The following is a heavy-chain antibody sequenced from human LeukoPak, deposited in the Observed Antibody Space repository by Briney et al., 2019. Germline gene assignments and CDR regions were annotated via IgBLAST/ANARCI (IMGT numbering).Heavy chain of an antibody. CDR3: ARDPRSYYYDSSTASWSL. CDR1: GFTFSDYY. Sequence: PGGSLRLSCAASGFTFSDYYMSWIRQAPVKGLEWVSYISSSGSTIYYADSVKGRFTISRDNAKNSLYLQMNSLRAEDTAVYYCARDPRSYYYDSSTASWSLRGQGTLVTVSS. V-gene: IGHV3-11*01. CDR2: ISSSGSTI. D-gene: IGHD3-22*01. J-gene: IGHJ4*02.